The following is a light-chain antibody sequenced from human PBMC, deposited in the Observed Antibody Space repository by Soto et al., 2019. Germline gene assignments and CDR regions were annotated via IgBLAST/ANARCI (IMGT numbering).Light chain of an antibody. V-gene: IGKV1-6*01. CDR2: TAS. CDR3: IQDYNYPLT. J-gene: IGKJ4*01. CDR1: QGIRSE. Sequence: AIQMTQSPSSLSASVGDRVTITCRASQGIRSELGWYQQKPGKAPNLLIYTASTLQRGVPSRFSGSGSGTDFTLTISSLQPEDFATYYCIQDYNYPLTFGGGTKVDIK.